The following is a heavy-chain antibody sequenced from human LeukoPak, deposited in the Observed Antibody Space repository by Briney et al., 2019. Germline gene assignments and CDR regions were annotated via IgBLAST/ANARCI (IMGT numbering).Heavy chain of an antibody. CDR3: ASRYGDYVDAFDI. D-gene: IGHD4-17*01. Sequence: PGGSLRLSCAASGFTFSNAWMSWVRQAPGKGLEWVSVIYSGGSTYYADSLKGRFTISRDNSKNTLYLQMNSLRAEDTAVYYCASRYGDYVDAFDIWGQGTMVTVSS. CDR2: IYSGGST. J-gene: IGHJ3*02. V-gene: IGHV3-53*01. CDR1: GFTFSNAW.